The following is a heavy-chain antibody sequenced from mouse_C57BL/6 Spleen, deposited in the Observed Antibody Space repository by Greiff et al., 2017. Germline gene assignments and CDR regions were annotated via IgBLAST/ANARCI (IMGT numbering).Heavy chain of an antibody. V-gene: IGHV1-74*01. D-gene: IGHD1-1*01. CDR1: GYTFTSYW. Sequence: QVQLQQPGAELVKPGASVKVSCKASGYTFTSYWMHWVKQRPGQGLEWIGRLHPSDSDTNYNQKFKGKATLTVDKSSSTAYMQLSSLTSEDSAVYYGAILYCSYPAWVAYWGQGTLVTVSA. J-gene: IGHJ3*01. CDR2: LHPSDSDT. CDR3: AILYCSYPAWVAY.